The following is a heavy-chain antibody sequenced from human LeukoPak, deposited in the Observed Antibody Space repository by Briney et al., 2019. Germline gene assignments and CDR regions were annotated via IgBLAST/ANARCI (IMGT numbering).Heavy chain of an antibody. Sequence: ASVKVSCKASGYTFTGYYMHWVRQAPGQGLEWMGWINPNSGGTNYAQKFQGRVTMTRDTSISTAYMEVSRLTADDTAAYYCARGGTTYYFHYWGQGTLVTVSS. V-gene: IGHV1-2*02. J-gene: IGHJ4*02. CDR1: GYTFTGYY. CDR2: INPNSGGT. D-gene: IGHD3/OR15-3a*01. CDR3: ARGGTTYYFHY.